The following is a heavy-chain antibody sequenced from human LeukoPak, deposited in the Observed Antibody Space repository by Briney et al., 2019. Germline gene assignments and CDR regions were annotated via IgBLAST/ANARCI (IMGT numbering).Heavy chain of an antibody. D-gene: IGHD3-9*01. CDR3: AEFDPINAFDI. CDR2: INSDGSST. CDR1: GFTFSSYW. V-gene: IGHV3-74*01. J-gene: IGHJ3*02. Sequence: GGSLRLSCAASGFTFSSYWMHWVRQAPGKGLVWVSRINSDGSSTSYADFVKGRFTISRDNAKNTLYLQMNSLRAKDTAVYYCAEFDPINAFDIWGQGTMVTVSS.